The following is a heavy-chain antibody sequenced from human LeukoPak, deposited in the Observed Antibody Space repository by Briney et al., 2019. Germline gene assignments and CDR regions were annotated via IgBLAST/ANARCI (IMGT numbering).Heavy chain of an antibody. D-gene: IGHD5-18*01. CDR3: ARDLGYSYGMNFDY. CDR2: ISAYNGNT. CDR1: GYTFTSYG. Sequence: ASVKVSCKASGYTFTSYGISWVRQAPGQGLEWMGRISAYNGNTNYAQKLQGRVTMTTDTFTSTAYMELRSLRSDDTAVYYCARDLGYSYGMNFDYWGQGTLVTASS. J-gene: IGHJ4*02. V-gene: IGHV1-18*04.